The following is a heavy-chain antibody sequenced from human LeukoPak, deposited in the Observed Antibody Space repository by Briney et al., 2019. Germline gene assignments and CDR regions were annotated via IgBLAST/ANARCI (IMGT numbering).Heavy chain of an antibody. J-gene: IGHJ6*03. CDR3: SRRKKWLDYYFYYMVV. Sequence: PSETLSLTCTGSGGSISSSSYYWGWLRQPPGKGLEWIGRMYYGGSTYYNPSIKSRVTISVDTSKNQFPLMLSSVTAADTAVDCCSRRKKWLDYYFYYMVVWGKGTTVTVSS. CDR2: MYYGGST. V-gene: IGHV4-39*01. D-gene: IGHD6-19*01. CDR1: GGSISSSSYY.